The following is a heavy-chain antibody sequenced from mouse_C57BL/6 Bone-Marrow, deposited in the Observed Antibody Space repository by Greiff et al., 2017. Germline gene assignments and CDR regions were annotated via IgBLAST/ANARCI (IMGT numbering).Heavy chain of an antibody. CDR3: TYYYVSSPYYYAMDY. J-gene: IGHJ4*01. D-gene: IGHD1-1*01. V-gene: IGHV14-1*01. CDR1: GFNIKDYY. Sequence: EVQLQQSGAELVRPGASVKLSCTASGFNIKDYYMHWVKQRPEQGLEWIGRIDPEYGDTEYAPKFQGKATMTADTSSNTAYLQLSSLTSEDTAVYYCTYYYVSSPYYYAMDYWGQGTSVTVSS. CDR2: IDPEYGDT.